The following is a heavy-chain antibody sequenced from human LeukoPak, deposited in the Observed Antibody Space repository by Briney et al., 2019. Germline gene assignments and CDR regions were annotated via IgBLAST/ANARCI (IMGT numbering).Heavy chain of an antibody. CDR1: GYTFTSYG. V-gene: IGHV1-18*01. Sequence: ASVKVSCKASGYTFTSYGISWVRQAPGQGLEWMGWISAYNGNTNYAQKLQGRVTMTTDTSTSTAYMELSSLRSEDTAVYYCARSIAAAGILYNYFDYWGQGTLVTVSS. D-gene: IGHD6-13*01. CDR3: ARSIAAAGILYNYFDY. J-gene: IGHJ4*02. CDR2: ISAYNGNT.